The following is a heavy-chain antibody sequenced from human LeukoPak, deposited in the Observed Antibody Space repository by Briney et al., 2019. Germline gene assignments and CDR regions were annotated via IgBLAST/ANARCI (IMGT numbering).Heavy chain of an antibody. V-gene: IGHV4-4*07. CDR3: ARDSRGTDPWYFDV. CDR1: GESISTYS. CDR2: INPSGST. Sequence: SETLSLTCTVSGFVSGESISTYSWSWFRQPAGKGLEWLGRINPSGSTNYNPSLKSRVTISEDKSRNQVSLKLNSVTAADTAVYYCARDSRGTDPWYFDVWGRGTPLTVSS. D-gene: IGHD3-22*01. J-gene: IGHJ2*01.